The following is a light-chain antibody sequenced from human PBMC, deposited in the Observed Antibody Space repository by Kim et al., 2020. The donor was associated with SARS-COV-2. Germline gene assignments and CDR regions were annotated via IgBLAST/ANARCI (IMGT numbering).Light chain of an antibody. CDR1: QSVSSN. Sequence: EIVMTQSPATLSVSPGERATLSCRASQSVSSNLAWYQQKPGQAPRLLIYGASTRATGIPARFSGSGSGTEFTLTISSLQSEDFAVYYCQQYNNWPPGTWTFGQGTKLDIK. CDR3: QQYNNWPPGTWT. V-gene: IGKV3-15*01. J-gene: IGKJ1*01. CDR2: GAS.